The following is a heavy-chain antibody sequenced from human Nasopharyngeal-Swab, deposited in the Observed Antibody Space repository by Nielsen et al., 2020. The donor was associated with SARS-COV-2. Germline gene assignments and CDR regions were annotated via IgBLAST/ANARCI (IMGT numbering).Heavy chain of an antibody. V-gene: IGHV3-53*04. CDR1: GFTVSSNY. CDR2: IYSGGST. Sequence: GESLKISCAASGFTVSSNYMSWVRQAPGKGLEWVSVIYSGGSTYYADSVKGRFTISRHNSKNTLYLQMNSLRAEDTAVYYCARVKGSGYYYGYFDYWGQGTLVTVSP. D-gene: IGHD3-22*01. CDR3: ARVKGSGYYYGYFDY. J-gene: IGHJ4*02.